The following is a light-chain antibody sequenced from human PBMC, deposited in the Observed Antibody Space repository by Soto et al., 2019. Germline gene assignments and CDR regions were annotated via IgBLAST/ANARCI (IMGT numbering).Light chain of an antibody. CDR2: DDS. CDR1: NIGRKS. Sequence: SYELTQPPSVSVAPGQTARITCGGNNIGRKSVHWYQQKPGQAPLLVVYDDSDRPSGIPARFSGSNSANTATLTISRVEAGDEADYYCQVWDSSSDHVVFGGGTKLTV. V-gene: IGLV3-21*02. CDR3: QVWDSSSDHVV. J-gene: IGLJ2*01.